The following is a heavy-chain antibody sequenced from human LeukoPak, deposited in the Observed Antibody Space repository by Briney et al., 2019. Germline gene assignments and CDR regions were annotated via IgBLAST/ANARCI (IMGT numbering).Heavy chain of an antibody. J-gene: IGHJ5*02. CDR3: AILNIAAARGWFDP. D-gene: IGHD6-13*01. V-gene: IGHV4-34*01. Sequence: SETLSLTCAVYGGSFSGYYWSWIRQPPGKGLEWIGEINHSGSTNYNPSLKSRVTISVDTSKSQFSLKLSSVTAADTAVYYCAILNIAAARGWFDPWGQGTLVTVSS. CDR1: GGSFSGYY. CDR2: INHSGST.